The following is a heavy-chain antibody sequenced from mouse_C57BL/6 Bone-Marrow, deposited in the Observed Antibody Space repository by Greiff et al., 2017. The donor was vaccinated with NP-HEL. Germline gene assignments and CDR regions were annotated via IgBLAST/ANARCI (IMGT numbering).Heavy chain of an antibody. CDR2: IHPNSGST. Sequence: QVQLQQPGAELVKPGASVKLSCKASGYTFTSYWMHWVKQRPGQGLEWIGMIHPNSGSTNYNEKFKSKATLTVDKSYSTAHMQLSSLTSEDSAVYSCATPPLHSGNYCAYWGQGTTLTVSS. D-gene: IGHD2-1*01. V-gene: IGHV1-64*01. J-gene: IGHJ2*01. CDR3: ATPPLHSGNYCAY. CDR1: GYTFTSYW.